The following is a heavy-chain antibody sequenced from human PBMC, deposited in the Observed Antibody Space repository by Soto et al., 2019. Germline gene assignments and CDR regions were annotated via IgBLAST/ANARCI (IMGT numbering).Heavy chain of an antibody. J-gene: IGHJ5*02. Sequence: PGGSLRLSCAASGFTFSSNWMSWVRQAPGKGLEWVAIIKQDGSEIYYVDSVKGRFTISRDNAKNSLYLQMNSLRAEDTAVYYCARYSAPPIGYFDLWGQGTLVTVSS. CDR3: ARYSAPPIGYFDL. CDR1: GFTFSSNW. CDR2: IKQDGSEI. D-gene: IGHD6-25*01. V-gene: IGHV3-7*04.